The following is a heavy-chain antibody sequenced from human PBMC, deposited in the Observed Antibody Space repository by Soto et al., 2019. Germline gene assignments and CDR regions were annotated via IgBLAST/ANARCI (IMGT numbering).Heavy chain of an antibody. J-gene: IGHJ4*02. CDR1: GFMFSAYW. CDR2: IHGDGGKI. V-gene: IGHV3-7*01. Sequence: GSLRLTGAASGFMFSAYWMSWGRQAPGKGLEWVANIHGDGGKIYYVDSVKGRFTISRDNAKRSLYLQMNSLRAEDTAVYYCARDFYGGYTYGPGDYWGQGALVTVSS. D-gene: IGHD5-18*01. CDR3: ARDFYGGYTYGPGDY.